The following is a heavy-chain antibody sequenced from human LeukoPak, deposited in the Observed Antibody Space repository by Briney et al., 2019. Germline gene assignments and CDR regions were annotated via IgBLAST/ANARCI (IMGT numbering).Heavy chain of an antibody. Sequence: ASVTVSCTDSGYTFTSYDISWVRQATGQGLEWMGWMNPNSGNAGYAQRFQGRVTMTRNNSISTAYMELTSLRSEDTAVYYCGRPLQRGSWTQRALDYWGQGTLVTVSS. D-gene: IGHD3-10*01. J-gene: IGHJ4*02. CDR2: MNPNSGNA. CDR3: GRPLQRGSWTQRALDY. CDR1: GYTFTSYD. V-gene: IGHV1-8*01.